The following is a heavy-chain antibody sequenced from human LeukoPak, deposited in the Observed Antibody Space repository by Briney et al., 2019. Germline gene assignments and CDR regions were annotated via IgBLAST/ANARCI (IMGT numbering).Heavy chain of an antibody. CDR1: AASISSSSHH. V-gene: IGHV4-39*07. CDR3: ARVHYDSSGYNFDY. J-gene: IGHJ4*02. Sequence: SETLSLTCTISAASISSSSHHWGWIRQSPGKGLEWIGSIYYGQTIYYNPSLNSRVTISVVTSRNQFSLKLSSVTAADTAVYYCARVHYDSSGYNFDYWGQGTLVTVSS. D-gene: IGHD3-22*01. CDR2: IYYGQTI.